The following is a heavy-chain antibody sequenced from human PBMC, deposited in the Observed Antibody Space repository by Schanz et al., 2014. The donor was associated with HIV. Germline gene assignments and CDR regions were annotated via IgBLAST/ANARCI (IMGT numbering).Heavy chain of an antibody. CDR3: AKPEYDSSGNSQSHFDY. CDR2: ISESGGRT. CDR1: GFTFSNYA. Sequence: VESGGGLVQPGGSLRLSCAASGFTFSNYAMSWVRQAPGKGLEWVSSISESGGRTYYADSVNGRFTISRDNSKNTLYLQMTTLRTEDTAVYYCAKPEYDSSGNSQSHFDYWGQGSLVTVSS. D-gene: IGHD3-22*01. J-gene: IGHJ4*02. V-gene: IGHV3-23*04.